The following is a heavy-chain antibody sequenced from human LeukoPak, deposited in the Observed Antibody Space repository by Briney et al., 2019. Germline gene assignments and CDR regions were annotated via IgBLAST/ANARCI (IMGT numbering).Heavy chain of an antibody. CDR3: ARVKEGYYFDY. J-gene: IGHJ4*02. Sequence: PSETLSLTCSVSGAAIGIYYWSWFRQAPGKGLEWFGYLYNSGSTNYNPSLKSRVTISVDTSKNQFSLKLSSVTAEDTAVYYCARVKEGYYFDYWGQGTLVTVSS. CDR2: LYNSGST. CDR1: GAAIGIYY. V-gene: IGHV4-59*12.